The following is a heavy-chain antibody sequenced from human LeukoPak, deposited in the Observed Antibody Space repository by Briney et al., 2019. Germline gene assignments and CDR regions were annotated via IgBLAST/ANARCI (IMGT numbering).Heavy chain of an antibody. CDR3: AVNYYDSSGYPASYFDY. D-gene: IGHD3-22*01. Sequence: SETLSLTYAVYGGSFSGYYWSWIRQPPGKGLEWIGEINHRGSTNYNPSLKSRVTISVDTSKNQFSLKLSSVTAADTAVYYCAVNYYDSSGYPASYFDYWGQGTLVTVSS. J-gene: IGHJ4*02. CDR2: INHRGST. V-gene: IGHV4-34*01. CDR1: GGSFSGYY.